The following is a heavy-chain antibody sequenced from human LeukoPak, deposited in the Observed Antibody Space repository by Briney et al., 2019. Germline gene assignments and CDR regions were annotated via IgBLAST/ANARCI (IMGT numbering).Heavy chain of an antibody. D-gene: IGHD4-11*01. CDR3: ARGQHRVTYSDDAFDI. CDR1: GFTFSSYG. V-gene: IGHV3-30*02. J-gene: IGHJ3*02. CDR2: IRYDGSNE. Sequence: GGSLRLSCAASGFTFSSYGMHWVRQAPGKGLEWVSFIRYDGSNEYYADSVRGRFTISRDNSKNTLYLQMNSLRTEDTALYYCARGQHRVTYSDDAFDIWGQGTMVTVSS.